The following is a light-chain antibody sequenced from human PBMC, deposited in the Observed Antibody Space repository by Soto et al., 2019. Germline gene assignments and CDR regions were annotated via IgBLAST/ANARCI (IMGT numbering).Light chain of an antibody. J-gene: IGLJ2*01. CDR1: NSDVGGYNY. Sequence: QSALTQPASVSGSPGQSITISCTGTNSDVGGYNYVSWYQQHPGKAPKLMIYDVSNRPSGVSNRFSGSKSGNTASLTISGLQAEDEADYYCSSYRSSSTYVVFGGGTKLTVL. CDR3: SSYRSSSTYVV. CDR2: DVS. V-gene: IGLV2-14*01.